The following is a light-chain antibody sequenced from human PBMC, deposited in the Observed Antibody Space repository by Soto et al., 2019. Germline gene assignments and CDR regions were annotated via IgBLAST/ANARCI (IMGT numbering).Light chain of an antibody. CDR1: TGAVTNGHY. CDR2: DTS. V-gene: IGLV7-46*01. J-gene: IGLJ1*01. CDR3: LLSYRGARV. Sequence: QAVVTQEPSLTVSPGGTVTLTCGSSTGAVTNGHYPYWFQQKPGQAPRTLIYDTSKKHSWTPARFSGSLLGGKAAVTLSGAQPEDEAEYFCLLSYRGARVFGTGTKLTVL.